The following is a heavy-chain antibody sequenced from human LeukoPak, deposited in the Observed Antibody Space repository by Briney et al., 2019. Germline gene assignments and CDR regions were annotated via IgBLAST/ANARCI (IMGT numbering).Heavy chain of an antibody. CDR2: ISYDGSNE. J-gene: IGHJ4*02. Sequence: PGGSLRLSCAASGFIFSNFAMHWVRQAPGKGLEWVAVISYDGSNEYYADSVKGRFTISRDNSKNTLYLQMNSLRVEDTAVYYCARDPEGGYDSSAYYDSGYFDYWGQGALVTVSS. D-gene: IGHD3-22*01. CDR3: ARDPEGGYDSSAYYDSGYFDY. CDR1: GFIFSNFA. V-gene: IGHV3-30*04.